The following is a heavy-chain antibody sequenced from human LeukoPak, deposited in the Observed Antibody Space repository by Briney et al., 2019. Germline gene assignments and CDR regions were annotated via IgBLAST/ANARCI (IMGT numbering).Heavy chain of an antibody. J-gene: IGHJ4*02. V-gene: IGHV3-48*01. D-gene: IGHD6-13*01. CDR1: GFTFSNYN. CDR2: ITGTSSTI. CDR3: AREPTYTSSWYTSCDY. Sequence: GGSLRLSCAASGFTFSNYNVHWVRQAPGKGLEWVSYITGTSSTIYYADSVKGRFTISRDNAKNSLYLQMNSLRAEDTAVYYCAREPTYTSSWYTSCDYWGQGILVTVSS.